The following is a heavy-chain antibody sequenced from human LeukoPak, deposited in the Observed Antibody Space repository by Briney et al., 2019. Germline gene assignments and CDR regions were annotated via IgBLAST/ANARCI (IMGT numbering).Heavy chain of an antibody. CDR1: GFAFSHHN. J-gene: IGHJ5*02. V-gene: IGHV3-21*01. CDR2: ITSSSTHI. Sequence: PGGSLRLSCAASGFAFSHHNMNWVRQAPGKGLEWVSSITSSSTHIYYSDSVKGRFTVSRDNAKNSLYLQMNSLRAEDTAVYYCAREGIVAAGWFDPWGQGTLVTVSS. CDR3: AREGIVAAGWFDP. D-gene: IGHD5-12*01.